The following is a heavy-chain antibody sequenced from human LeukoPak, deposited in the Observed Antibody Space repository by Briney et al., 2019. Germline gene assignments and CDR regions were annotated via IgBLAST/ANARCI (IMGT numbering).Heavy chain of an antibody. D-gene: IGHD6-13*01. Sequence: GGSLRLSCAASGFTFSSYGMHWVRQAPGKGLEWVAFIRYDGSNKYYADSVKGRFTISRDNSKNTLQLQMNSLRAEDTAVYYCAKDLYSSSTFDCWGQGTLVTVSS. CDR2: IRYDGSNK. CDR3: AKDLYSSSTFDC. J-gene: IGHJ4*02. V-gene: IGHV3-30*02. CDR1: GFTFSSYG.